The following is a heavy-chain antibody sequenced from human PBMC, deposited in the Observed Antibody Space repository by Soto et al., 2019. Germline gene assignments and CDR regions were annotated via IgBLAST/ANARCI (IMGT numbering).Heavy chain of an antibody. CDR3: TRASTSIAAAGTYYYYGMDV. CDR1: GGSISSGGYY. D-gene: IGHD6-13*01. CDR2: IYYSGST. J-gene: IGHJ6*02. Sequence: QVQLQESGPGLVKPSQTLSLTCTVSGGSISSGGYYWSWIRQHPGKGLEWIGYIYYSGSTYYNPSLKSRVTISVDTSKNQFSLKLSSVTAADTAVYYCTRASTSIAAAGTYYYYGMDVWGQGTTVTVSS. V-gene: IGHV4-31*03.